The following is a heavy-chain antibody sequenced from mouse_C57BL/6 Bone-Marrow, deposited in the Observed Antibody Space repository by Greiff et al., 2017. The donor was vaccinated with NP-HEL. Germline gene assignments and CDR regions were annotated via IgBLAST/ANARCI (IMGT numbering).Heavy chain of an antibody. CDR1: GFTFSDYG. CDR2: ISSGSSTI. Sequence: EVQLKESGGGLVKPGGSLKLSCAASGFTFSDYGMHWVRQAPEKGLEWVAYISSGSSTIYYADTVKGRFTISRDNAKNTLFLQMTSLRSEDTAMYYCARPVYYGSSYASFAYWGQGTLVTVSA. CDR3: ARPVYYGSSYASFAY. J-gene: IGHJ3*01. V-gene: IGHV5-17*01. D-gene: IGHD1-1*01.